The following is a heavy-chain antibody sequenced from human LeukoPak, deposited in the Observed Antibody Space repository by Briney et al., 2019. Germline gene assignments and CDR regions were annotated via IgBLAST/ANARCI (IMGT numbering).Heavy chain of an antibody. Sequence: SGGSLRLSCAASGFTFSSYAMHWVRQAPGQRLEWMGWINAGNGNTKYSQKFQGRVTITRDTSASTAYMELSSLRSEDTAVYYCARPLDSSGYYDAFDIWGQGTMVTVSS. CDR3: ARPLDSSGYYDAFDI. J-gene: IGHJ3*02. D-gene: IGHD3-22*01. CDR2: INAGNGNT. CDR1: GFTFSSYA. V-gene: IGHV1-3*01.